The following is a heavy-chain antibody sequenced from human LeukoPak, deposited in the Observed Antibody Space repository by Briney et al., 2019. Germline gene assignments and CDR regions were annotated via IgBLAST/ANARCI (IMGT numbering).Heavy chain of an antibody. CDR3: AKEQEMATMDLVDY. D-gene: IGHD5-24*01. Sequence: GGSLRLSCAASGFTFDDYTMHWVRQAPGKGLEWVSLISWDGGSTYYADSVKGRFTISRDNSKNSLYLQMNSLRTEDTALYYCAKEQEMATMDLVDYWGQGTLVTVSS. CDR2: ISWDGGST. J-gene: IGHJ4*02. V-gene: IGHV3-43*01. CDR1: GFTFDDYT.